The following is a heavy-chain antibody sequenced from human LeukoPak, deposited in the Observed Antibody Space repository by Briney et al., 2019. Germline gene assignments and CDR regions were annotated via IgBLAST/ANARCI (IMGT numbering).Heavy chain of an antibody. CDR3: ARQRARSSSWPSLFAY. D-gene: IGHD6-13*01. J-gene: IGHJ4*02. Sequence: SETLSLTCTVSGGSISSSCYYWDWIRQPPGKGLEWIGTIYYSGSTYYNPSLKSRVTISVDTSKNQFSLKLSSVTAADTAVYYCARQRARSSSWPSLFAYWRQGTLVTVSS. V-gene: IGHV4-39*01. CDR1: GGSISSSCYY. CDR2: IYYSGST.